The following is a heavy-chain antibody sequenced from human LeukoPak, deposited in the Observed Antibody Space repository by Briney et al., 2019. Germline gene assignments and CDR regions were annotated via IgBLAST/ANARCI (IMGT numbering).Heavy chain of an antibody. CDR1: GFTFSCST. Sequence: GGPLNLCCGACGFTFSCSTMQGRRQPSGGVVVWVSSIRSKTHNYSSAFSEAVKGRFAICTDDSNNPAYMRMNGLETESTAVYFCATGSFGSIDYWGQGTLVTVPS. J-gene: IGHJ4*02. V-gene: IGHV3-73*01. D-gene: IGHD5-18*01. CDR3: ATGSFGSIDY. CDR2: IRSKTHNYSS.